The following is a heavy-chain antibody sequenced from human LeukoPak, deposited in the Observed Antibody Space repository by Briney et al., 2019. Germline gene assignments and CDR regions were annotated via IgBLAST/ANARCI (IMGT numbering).Heavy chain of an antibody. D-gene: IGHD6-13*01. CDR2: ISSSSSYI. J-gene: IGHJ4*02. Sequence: GGSLRLSCAASGFTFSSYSMSWVRQAPGKGLEWVSSISSSSSYIYYADSVKGRFTISRDNAKNSLYLQMNSLRAEDTAVYYCARNGIMIAAAAFDYWGQGTLVTVSS. V-gene: IGHV3-21*01. CDR1: GFTFSSYS. CDR3: ARNGIMIAAAAFDY.